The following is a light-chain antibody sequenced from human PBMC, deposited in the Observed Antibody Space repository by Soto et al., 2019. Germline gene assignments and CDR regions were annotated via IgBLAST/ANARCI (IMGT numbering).Light chain of an antibody. CDR2: WAS. CDR1: QSVLYSSDNKNY. CDR3: QQYYSTLT. Sequence: DIVMTQSPDSLAVSLGERATINCKSSQSVLYSSDNKNYLAWYQQKLGQPPKLLIYWASTRDSGVPDRFSGSGSGADFTLPISSLQAEDVAVYYCQQYYSTLTFGGGTKVEIK. V-gene: IGKV4-1*01. J-gene: IGKJ4*01.